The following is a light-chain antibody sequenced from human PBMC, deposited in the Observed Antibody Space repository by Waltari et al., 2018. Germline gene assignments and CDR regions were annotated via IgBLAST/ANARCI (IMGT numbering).Light chain of an antibody. J-gene: IGKJ1*01. CDR3: QHYVRLPVT. V-gene: IGKV3-20*01. CDR2: GAS. Sequence: EIVLPQSPGTLSLSPGESATLSCWASQSVGRSLAWYQQKRGQAPRLLIYGASTRATGIPDRFSGSGSGTDFSLTISRLEPEDFAVYYCQHYVRLPVTFGQGTKVEIK. CDR1: QSVGRS.